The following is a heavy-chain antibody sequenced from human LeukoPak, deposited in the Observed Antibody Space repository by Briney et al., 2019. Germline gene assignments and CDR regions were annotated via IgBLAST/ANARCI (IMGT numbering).Heavy chain of an antibody. CDR1: GFTFSSYA. V-gene: IGHV3-30*04. CDR2: ISYDGSNK. D-gene: IGHD4-17*01. J-gene: IGHJ3*02. Sequence: GRSLRLSCAASGFTFSSYAMHWVRQAPGKGLEWVAVISYDGSNKYYADSVNGRFTISRDNSKNTLYLQMNSLRAEDTAVYYCARGRGYGDYVDGGTEGGAFDIWGQGTMVTVSS. CDR3: ARGRGYGDYVDGGTEGGAFDI.